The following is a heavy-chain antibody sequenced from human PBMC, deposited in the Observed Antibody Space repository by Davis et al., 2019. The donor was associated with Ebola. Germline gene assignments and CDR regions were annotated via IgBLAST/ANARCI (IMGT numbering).Heavy chain of an antibody. Sequence: PSETLSLTCAVYGGSFSGYYWSWIRQPPGKGLEWIGEINHSGSTNYNPSLKSRVTISVDTSKNQFSLKLSSVTAADTAVYYCAGREGLELRMTPGCFDYWGQGTLVTVSS. CDR1: GGSFSGYY. D-gene: IGHD1-7*01. CDR3: AGREGLELRMTPGCFDY. CDR2: INHSGST. V-gene: IGHV4-34*01. J-gene: IGHJ4*02.